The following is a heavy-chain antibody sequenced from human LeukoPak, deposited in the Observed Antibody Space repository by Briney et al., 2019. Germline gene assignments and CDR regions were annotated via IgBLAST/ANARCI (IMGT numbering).Heavy chain of an antibody. V-gene: IGHV4-34*01. Sequence: PSETLSLTCAVYGGSFSGYYWSWIRQPPGKGLEWIGEIKHSGSTNYNPSLMSRATISVDTSKNQSSLKLNSVTAADTAGYYFAVPGSIAARSSWFDPWGQGTLVTVSS. D-gene: IGHD6-6*01. CDR1: GGSFSGYY. CDR3: AVPGSIAARSSWFDP. J-gene: IGHJ5*02. CDR2: IKHSGST.